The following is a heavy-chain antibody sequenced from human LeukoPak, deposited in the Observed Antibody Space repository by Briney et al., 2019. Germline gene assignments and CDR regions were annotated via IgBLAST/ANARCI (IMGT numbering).Heavy chain of an antibody. CDR3: ARHHPRNTVDF. J-gene: IGHJ4*02. V-gene: IGHV3-48*01. D-gene: IGHD2-8*02. CDR2: ISSSSSTI. CDR1: GFTFSSYS. Sequence: PGGSLRLSCAASGFTFSSYSMNWVRQAPGKGLEWVSYISSSSSTIYYADSVKGRFTISRDNAKNSLYLQMNSLRAEDTAVYYCARHHPRNTVDFWGQGTLVTVSS.